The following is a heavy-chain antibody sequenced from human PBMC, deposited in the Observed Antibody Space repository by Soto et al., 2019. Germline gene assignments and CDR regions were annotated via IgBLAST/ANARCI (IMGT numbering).Heavy chain of an antibody. Sequence: RGSLRLSCTASGFTFSSSDMHWVRQATGKGLECVSAIGTAGDPYYPGSVKGRFTISRENAKNSLYLQMNSLRAGDTVGYYCARAAGSVVGATKAWYFDLWGRGTLVTVYS. D-gene: IGHD1-26*01. J-gene: IGHJ2*01. CDR2: IGTAGDP. CDR1: GFTFSSSD. CDR3: ARAAGSVVGATKAWYFDL. V-gene: IGHV3-13*05.